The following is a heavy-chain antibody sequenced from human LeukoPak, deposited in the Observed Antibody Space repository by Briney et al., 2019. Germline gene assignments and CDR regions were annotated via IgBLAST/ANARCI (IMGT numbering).Heavy chain of an antibody. D-gene: IGHD2-15*01. CDR3: ARSDCSGGSCYDY. CDR1: GFTFSSYS. Sequence: GGSLRLSCAASGFTFSSYSMNWVRQAPGKGLEWVSSISSGSSYIYYADSVKGRFTISRDNAKNSLYLQMNSLRAEDTAVYYCARSDCSGGSCYDYWGQGTLVTVSS. V-gene: IGHV3-21*01. J-gene: IGHJ4*02. CDR2: ISSGSSYI.